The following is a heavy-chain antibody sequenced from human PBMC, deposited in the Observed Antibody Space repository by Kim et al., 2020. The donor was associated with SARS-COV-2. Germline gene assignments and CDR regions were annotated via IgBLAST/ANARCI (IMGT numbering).Heavy chain of an antibody. V-gene: IGHV4-59*13. CDR3: ARVLFPGSGYLDY. CDR1: GGSISSYY. D-gene: IGHD3-22*01. J-gene: IGHJ4*02. Sequence: SETLSLTCTVSGGSISSYYWSWIRQPPGKGLEWIGYIYYSGSTNYNPSLKSRVTISVDTSKNQFSLKLSSVTAADTAVYYCARVLFPGSGYLDYWGQGTLVTVSS. CDR2: IYYSGST.